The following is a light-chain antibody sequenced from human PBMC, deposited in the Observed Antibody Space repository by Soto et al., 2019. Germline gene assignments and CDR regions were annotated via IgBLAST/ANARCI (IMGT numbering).Light chain of an antibody. CDR3: SSFTSRFTFV. Sequence: QSALTQPASVSGSPGQSIAISCTGTRSDVGAYNYVSWYQQHPGKAPKLMIPEVTNRPSGVSDRFSGSKSGNTASLTISGLQAEDEADYYCSSFTSRFTFVFGTGTKVTVL. CDR2: EVT. J-gene: IGLJ1*01. V-gene: IGLV2-14*01. CDR1: RSDVGAYNY.